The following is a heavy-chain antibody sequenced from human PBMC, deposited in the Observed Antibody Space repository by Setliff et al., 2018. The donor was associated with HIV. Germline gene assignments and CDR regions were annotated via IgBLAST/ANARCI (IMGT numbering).Heavy chain of an antibody. J-gene: IGHJ5*02. D-gene: IGHD2-2*01. Sequence: GESLKISCKGSGYTFTSYWIAWVRQMPGKGLEWMGIIYPVDSDTRYSPSFQGQVTISADKSIRTAYLQWSSLKASDTAMYYCATSPLGYCSSTSRYEGMAFDPWGQGTLVTVSS. CDR2: IYPVDSDT. CDR3: ATSPLGYCSSTSRYEGMAFDP. CDR1: GYTFTSYW. V-gene: IGHV5-51*01.